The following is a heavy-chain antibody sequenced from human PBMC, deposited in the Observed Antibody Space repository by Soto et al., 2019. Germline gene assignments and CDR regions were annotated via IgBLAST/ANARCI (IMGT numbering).Heavy chain of an antibody. CDR1: GYTFTSYA. Sequence: QVQLVQSGAEVKKPGASVKVSCKASGYTFTSYAMHWVRQAPGQRLEWMGWINAGNGNTKYSQKFQGRVTITRDTTASTAYMERSSLRSEDTSEYYCARDRGELRSSDAFDIWGQGTMVTVSS. CDR3: ARDRGELRSSDAFDI. CDR2: INAGNGNT. V-gene: IGHV1-3*01. D-gene: IGHD1-7*01. J-gene: IGHJ3*02.